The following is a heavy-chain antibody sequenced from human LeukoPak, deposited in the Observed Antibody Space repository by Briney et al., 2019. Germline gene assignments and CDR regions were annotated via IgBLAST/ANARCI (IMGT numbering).Heavy chain of an antibody. V-gene: IGHV3-74*01. J-gene: IGHJ4*02. CDR1: GFTFRSYW. Sequence: PGGSLRLSCAASGFTFRSYWMHWVRQAPGMGLVWVSRISGDGSITWYADSVKGRFTISRDIAKNTLYLQMNSLRAEDTAVYYCARDGYSSSLNYWGQGTLVTVSS. CDR2: ISGDGSIT. D-gene: IGHD6-13*01. CDR3: ARDGYSSSLNY.